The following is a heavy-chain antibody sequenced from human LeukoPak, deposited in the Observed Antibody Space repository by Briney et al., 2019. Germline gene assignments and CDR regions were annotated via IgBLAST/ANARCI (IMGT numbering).Heavy chain of an antibody. Sequence: PSETLSLTCTVSGGSISSGSYYWSWIRQPAGKGLEWIGRIYTSGSTNYNPSLKSRVTISVDTSKNQFSLKLSSVNAADTAVYYCASTGIVGATSDYWGQGTLVTVSS. J-gene: IGHJ4*02. V-gene: IGHV4-61*02. CDR3: ASTGIVGATSDY. CDR2: IYTSGST. D-gene: IGHD1-26*01. CDR1: GGSISSGSYY.